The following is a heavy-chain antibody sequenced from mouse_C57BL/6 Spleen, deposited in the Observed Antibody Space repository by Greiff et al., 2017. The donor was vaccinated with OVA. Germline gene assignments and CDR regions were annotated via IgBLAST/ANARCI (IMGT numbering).Heavy chain of an antibody. CDR1: GYTFTSYG. CDR3: ARGELGLYYFDY. J-gene: IGHJ2*01. V-gene: IGHV1-81*01. CDR2: IYPRSGNT. D-gene: IGHD4-1*01. Sequence: QVQLQQSGADLARPGASVKLSCKASGYTFTSYGISWVKQRTGQGLEWIGEIYPRSGNTYYNEKFKGKATLTADKSSSTAYMELRSLTSEDSAVYFCARGELGLYYFDYWGQGTTLTVSS.